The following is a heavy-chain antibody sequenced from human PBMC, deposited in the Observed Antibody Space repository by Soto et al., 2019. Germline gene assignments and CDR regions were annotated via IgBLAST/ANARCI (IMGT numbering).Heavy chain of an antibody. CDR3: ATLNWNPRGDAFDI. J-gene: IGHJ3*02. V-gene: IGHV3-21*04. CDR1: GFTFSSYS. Sequence: GGSLRLSCAASGFTFSSYSMNWVRQAPGKGLEWVSSISSSGSTIYYADSVKGRFTISRDNAKNSLYLQMNSLRAEDTAVYYCATLNWNPRGDAFDIWGQGTMVTVSS. CDR2: ISSSGSTI. D-gene: IGHD1-1*01.